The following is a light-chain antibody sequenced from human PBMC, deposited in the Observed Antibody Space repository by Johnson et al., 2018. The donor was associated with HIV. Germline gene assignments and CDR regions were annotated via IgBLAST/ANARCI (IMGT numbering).Light chain of an antibody. CDR1: SSNIGNNF. CDR2: DNN. Sequence: QSVLTQPPSVSAAPGQKVTISCSGSSSNIGNNFVSWFRQLPLRAPKVLIYDNNKRPSGIPDRFSASKSGTSATLGITGLQTGDEADYYCGTWDSSLGAFVFGTGTKFTVL. V-gene: IGLV1-51*01. J-gene: IGLJ1*01. CDR3: GTWDSSLGAFV.